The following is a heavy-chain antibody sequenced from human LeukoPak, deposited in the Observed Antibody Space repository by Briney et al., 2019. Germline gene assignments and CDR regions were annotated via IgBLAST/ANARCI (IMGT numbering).Heavy chain of an antibody. Sequence: GGSLRLACAASGFRFSSYAMSWVRQAPGKGLEWVSAISGSGVSTYYADSVKGRSTISRDNSKNTLYLQMNSLRAEDTAVYYCAKEVVGATDYWGQGTLATVSS. CDR2: ISGSGVST. D-gene: IGHD1-26*01. V-gene: IGHV3-23*01. CDR3: AKEVVGATDY. J-gene: IGHJ4*02. CDR1: GFRFSSYA.